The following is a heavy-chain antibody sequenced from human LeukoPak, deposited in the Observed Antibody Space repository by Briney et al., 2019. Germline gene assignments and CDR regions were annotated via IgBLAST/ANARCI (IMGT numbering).Heavy chain of an antibody. Sequence: GGSLRLSCVASGFTFSSYAMHWVRQAPGKGLEWVAVISYDGSNKYYADSVKGRFTISRDNSKNTLYLQMNSLRAEDTAVYFCAKGEGGPYGGKVNFDYWGQGTLVTASS. D-gene: IGHD4-23*01. CDR3: AKGEGGPYGGKVNFDY. J-gene: IGHJ4*02. CDR2: ISYDGSNK. CDR1: GFTFSSYA. V-gene: IGHV3-30-3*01.